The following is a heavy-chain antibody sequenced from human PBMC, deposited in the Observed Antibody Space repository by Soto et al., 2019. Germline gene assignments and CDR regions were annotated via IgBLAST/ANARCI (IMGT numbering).Heavy chain of an antibody. CDR1: GGSFSGYY. V-gene: IGHV4-34*01. Sequence: SETLSLTCAVYGGSFSGYYWSWIRQPPGKGLEWIGEINHSGSTNYNPSLKSRVTISVDTSKNQFSLKLSSVTAADTAVYYCACDGQYDYIWGSYRRQSLDYWGQGTLVTVSS. J-gene: IGHJ4*02. CDR2: INHSGST. CDR3: ACDGQYDYIWGSYRRQSLDY. D-gene: IGHD3-16*02.